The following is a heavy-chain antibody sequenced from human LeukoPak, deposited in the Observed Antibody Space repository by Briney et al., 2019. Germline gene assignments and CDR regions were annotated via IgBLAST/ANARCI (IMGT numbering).Heavy chain of an antibody. Sequence: SVKVSCKASGGTFSSYAISWVRQAPGQGLEWVGGIIPIFGTANYAQKFQGRVTITADESTSTAYMGLSSLRSEDTAVYYCARDLGPPYYYGSGSYLGYWGQGTLVTVSS. D-gene: IGHD3-10*01. V-gene: IGHV1-69*13. J-gene: IGHJ4*02. CDR1: GGTFSSYA. CDR2: IIPIFGTA. CDR3: ARDLGPPYYYGSGSYLGY.